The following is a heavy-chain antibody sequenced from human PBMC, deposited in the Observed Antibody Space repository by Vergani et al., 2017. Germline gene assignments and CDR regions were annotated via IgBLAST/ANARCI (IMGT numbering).Heavy chain of an antibody. CDR3: AKGYYYDSSGYYPDGFDI. Sequence: EVHLLESGGGLVQPGGSLRLSCAASGFTFSSYAMSWVLQAPGKGLEWVSVISTSGGSTYYADSVKGRFTISRDNSKNTLYLQMNSLRAEDTAVYYCAKGYYYDSSGYYPDGFDIWGQGTMVTVS. CDR1: GFTFSSYA. CDR2: ISTSGGST. V-gene: IGHV3-23*01. D-gene: IGHD3-22*01. J-gene: IGHJ3*02.